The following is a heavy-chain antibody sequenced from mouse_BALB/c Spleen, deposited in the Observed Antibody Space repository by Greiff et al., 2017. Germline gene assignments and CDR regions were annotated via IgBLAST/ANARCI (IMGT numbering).Heavy chain of an antibody. J-gene: IGHJ2*01. D-gene: IGHD2-4*01. CDR3: ARRRDYEGYFDY. CDR2: IYPYYGST. Sequence: VQLQQTGPELVKPGASVKISCKASGYSFTDYIMLWVKQSHGKSLEWIGNIYPYYGSTSYNLKFKGKATLTVDKSSSTAYMQLNSLTSEDSAVYYCARRRDYEGYFDYWGQGTTLTVSS. CDR1: GYSFTDYI. V-gene: IGHV1-39*01.